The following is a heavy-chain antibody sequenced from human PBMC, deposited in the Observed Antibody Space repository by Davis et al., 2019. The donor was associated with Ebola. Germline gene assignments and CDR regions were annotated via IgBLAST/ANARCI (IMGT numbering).Heavy chain of an antibody. V-gene: IGHV1-2*02. CDR3: TRDHLDSSTYPSPLDY. CDR2: INPNSGGT. CDR1: GGTFNNYA. Sequence: ASVKVSCKASGGTFNNYALSWVRQAPGQGLEWMGWINPNSGGTIYAQKFQGRVTMTRDTSISTGYMELSSLRSDDTAVYYCTRDHLDSSTYPSPLDYWGQGTLVTVSS. J-gene: IGHJ4*02. D-gene: IGHD3-22*01.